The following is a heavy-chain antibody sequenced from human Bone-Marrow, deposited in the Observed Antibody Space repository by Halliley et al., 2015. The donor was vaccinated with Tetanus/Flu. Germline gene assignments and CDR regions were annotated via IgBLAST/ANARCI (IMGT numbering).Heavy chain of an antibody. V-gene: IGHV4-59*01. CDR2: IYYSGST. CDR3: ARVSPQKAAAITYYFDY. Sequence: TLSLTCTVSGGSISSYHWSWIRQPPGKGLEWIGYIYYSGSTNYNPSLKSRVTISVDTSKNQFSLKLRSETAADTAVYYCARVSPQKAAAITYYFDYWGQGTLVTVSS. J-gene: IGHJ4*02. D-gene: IGHD6-13*01. CDR1: GGSISSYH.